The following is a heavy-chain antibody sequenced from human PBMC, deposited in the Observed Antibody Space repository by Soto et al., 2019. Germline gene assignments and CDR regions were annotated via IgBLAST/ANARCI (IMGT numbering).Heavy chain of an antibody. Sequence: SETLSLTCTVSGGSISSSSYYWGWIRQPPGKGLEWIGSIYYSGSTYYNPSLKSRVTISVDTSKNQFSLKLSSVTAADTAVYYCARHRAMYYDFRFDPWGQGTLVTVSS. V-gene: IGHV4-39*01. CDR2: IYYSGST. J-gene: IGHJ5*02. CDR3: ARHRAMYYDFRFDP. D-gene: IGHD3-3*01. CDR1: GGSISSSSYY.